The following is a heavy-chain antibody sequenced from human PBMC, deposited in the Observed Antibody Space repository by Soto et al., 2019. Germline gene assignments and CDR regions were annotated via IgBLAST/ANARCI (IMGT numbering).Heavy chain of an antibody. D-gene: IGHD1-26*01. CDR2: ISAYNGNT. Sequence: QVQLVQSGAEVKKPGASVKVSCKASGYTFTSYGISWVRQAPGQGLEWMGWISAYNGNTKYAQKPQRKFTMTTDTSTSTADMELRSLRSEDTAVYYCSSGIGWEPLDSGGQGPLVTVSS. J-gene: IGHJ4*02. CDR3: SSGIGWEPLDS. V-gene: IGHV1-18*01. CDR1: GYTFTSYG.